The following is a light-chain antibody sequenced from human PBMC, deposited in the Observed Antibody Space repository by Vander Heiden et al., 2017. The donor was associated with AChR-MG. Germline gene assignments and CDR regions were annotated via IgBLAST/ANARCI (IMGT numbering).Light chain of an antibody. J-gene: IGKJ5*01. Sequence: IQLTQSPSSLSAFVGDRVSITCRATQGISTYLAWYQQKPGKAPKLLIYAASTLQSGVPSRFSGSGSGTDFTLTISSLQPEDFATYFCQQVYTFPITFGQGTRLEIK. CDR3: QQVYTFPIT. V-gene: IGKV1-9*01. CDR2: AAS. CDR1: QGISTY.